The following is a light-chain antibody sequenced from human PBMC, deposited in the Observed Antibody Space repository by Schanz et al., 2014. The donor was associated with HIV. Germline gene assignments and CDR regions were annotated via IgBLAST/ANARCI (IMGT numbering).Light chain of an antibody. CDR1: SSNIGSNA. J-gene: IGLJ3*02. Sequence: QSVLTQPPLASGTPGQRVTISCSGGSSNIGSNAVSWYQQLPGTAPKLLIQADIQRPSGVPDRFSGSKSGTSASLAISGLQSEDEGDYYCASWDDSLKGWVFGGGTKLTVL. CDR3: ASWDDSLKGWV. CDR2: ADI. V-gene: IGLV1-44*01.